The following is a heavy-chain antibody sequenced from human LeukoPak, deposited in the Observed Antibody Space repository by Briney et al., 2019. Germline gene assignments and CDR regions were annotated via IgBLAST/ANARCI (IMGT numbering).Heavy chain of an antibody. V-gene: IGHV3-23*01. CDR1: GFPFSSHD. J-gene: IGHJ4*02. Sequence: QPGGSLRLSCAASGFPFSSHDMRWVRQAPGRGLECVSAISGSGSTSYYADSVKGRFTISRDNSKNTLYLQMTSLRAEDTAVYYCAKDQRGYYQPIDYWGQGILVTVSS. D-gene: IGHD3-10*01. CDR3: AKDQRGYYQPIDY. CDR2: ISGSGSTS.